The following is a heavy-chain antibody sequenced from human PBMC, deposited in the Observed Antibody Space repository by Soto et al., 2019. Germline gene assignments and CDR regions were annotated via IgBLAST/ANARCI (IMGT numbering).Heavy chain of an antibody. J-gene: IGHJ4*02. CDR2: ISPYSGYT. CDR3: AREASVLIPAAQPSRFDS. Sequence: SAQVSWRGVCCSFIKYGINWVRQAPGQGLEWVGWISPYSGYTHSAQKFHGRLTLTTDTAASTAYMELRILRSADTALYYCAREASVLIPAAQPSRFDSWGQGTLVTVSS. CDR1: CCSFIKYG. V-gene: IGHV1-18*01. D-gene: IGHD2-2*01.